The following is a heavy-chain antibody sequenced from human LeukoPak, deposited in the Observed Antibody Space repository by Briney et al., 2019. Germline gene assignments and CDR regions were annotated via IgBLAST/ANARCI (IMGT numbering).Heavy chain of an antibody. CDR2: IYYSGNT. Sequence: SETLSLTCTVSGGSISSYYWSWIRQPPGKGLEWIGYIYYSGNTNYNPSLKSRVTISLDTSNIQFSLKLSSVTAADTAVYYCARERDGYNWIFDYWGQGTLVTVSS. D-gene: IGHD5-24*01. CDR3: ARERDGYNWIFDY. V-gene: IGHV4-59*01. CDR1: GGSISSYY. J-gene: IGHJ4*02.